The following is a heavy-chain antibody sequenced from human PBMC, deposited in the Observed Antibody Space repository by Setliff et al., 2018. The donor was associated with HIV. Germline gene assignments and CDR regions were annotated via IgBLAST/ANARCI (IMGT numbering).Heavy chain of an antibody. Sequence: SETLSLTCAVYGGSFSGYYWSWIRQTPGKGLAWTGEINHSGITKYNPSLKRRVTISVDTSKNQFSLKLRSVTAADTAVYYCARVPGYSSGTSYMDVWGKGATVTVS. J-gene: IGHJ6*03. CDR2: INHSGIT. V-gene: IGHV4-34*01. CDR3: ARVPGYSSGTSYMDV. CDR1: GGSFSGYY. D-gene: IGHD6-19*01.